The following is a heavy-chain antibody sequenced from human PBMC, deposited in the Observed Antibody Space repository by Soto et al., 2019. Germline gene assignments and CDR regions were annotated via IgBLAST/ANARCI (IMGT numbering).Heavy chain of an antibody. J-gene: IGHJ3*02. CDR1: GFTFDDYA. D-gene: IGHD3-10*01. CDR2: ISWNSGSI. CDR3: AKAGVKPGDDAFDI. Sequence: GGSLRLSCAASGFTFDDYAMHWVRQAPGKGLEWVSGISWNSGSIGYADSVKGRFTISRDNAKNSLYLQMNSLRAEDTALYYCAKAGVKPGDDAFDIWGQGTMVTVSS. V-gene: IGHV3-9*01.